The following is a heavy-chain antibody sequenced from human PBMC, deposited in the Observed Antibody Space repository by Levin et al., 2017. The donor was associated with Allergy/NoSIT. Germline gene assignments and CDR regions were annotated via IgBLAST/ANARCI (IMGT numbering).Heavy chain of an antibody. CDR1: GFILNDYY. D-gene: IGHD5-12*01. CDR3: AREATYSGLDDSFDV. J-gene: IGHJ3*01. Sequence: QAGESLKISCVASGFILNDYYMDWFRQPPGKGLEWVGRTRNKANGYTTEYVASVKGRFIVSRDESKSSLYLQMNSLKTEDTAVYYCAREATYSGLDDSFDVWGQGTMVTVSS. V-gene: IGHV3-72*01. CDR2: TRNKANGYTT.